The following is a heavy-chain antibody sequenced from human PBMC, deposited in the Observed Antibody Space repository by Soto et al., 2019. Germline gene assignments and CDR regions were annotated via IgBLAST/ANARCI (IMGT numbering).Heavy chain of an antibody. V-gene: IGHV3-30-3*01. J-gene: IGHJ4*02. CDR3: ARAKRYCSGGSCYSLDH. D-gene: IGHD2-15*01. Sequence: QVQLVESGGGVVQPGRSLRLSCAASGFTFSSYAMHWVRQAPGKGLEWVAVISYDGSNKYYADSVKGRFTISRDNSKNTLYLQMNSLRAEDTAVYYCARAKRYCSGGSCYSLDHWGQGTLVTVSS. CDR1: GFTFSSYA. CDR2: ISYDGSNK.